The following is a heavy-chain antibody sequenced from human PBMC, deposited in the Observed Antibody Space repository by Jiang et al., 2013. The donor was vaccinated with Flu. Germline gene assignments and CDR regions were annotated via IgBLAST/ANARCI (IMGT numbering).Heavy chain of an antibody. D-gene: IGHD3-22*01. J-gene: IGHJ3*02. CDR1: GFTFSSYG. CDR2: IWYDGSDK. Sequence: QLLESGGGVVQPGRSLRLSCAASGFTFSSYGMHWVRQAPGKGLEWVAVIWYDGSDKYYTDSVKGRFTISRDNSKNTLYLQMNSLRAEDTAVYYCARGRLEVIARVAFDIWGQGTMVTVSS. CDR3: ARGRLEVIARVAFDI. V-gene: IGHV3-33*01.